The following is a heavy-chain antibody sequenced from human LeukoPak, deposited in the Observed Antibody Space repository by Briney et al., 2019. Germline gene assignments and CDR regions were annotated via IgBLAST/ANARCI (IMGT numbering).Heavy chain of an antibody. Sequence: SETLSLTGTVSGGSISSYYWSWIRQPPGKGLEWIGYIYYSGRTNYNPSLKSRVTISVDTSKNQFSLKLSSVTAADTAVYYCARHAIGYGVLNLHFDYWGQGTLVTVSS. CDR3: ARHAIGYGVLNLHFDY. V-gene: IGHV4-59*08. D-gene: IGHD4-17*01. CDR2: IYYSGRT. CDR1: GGSISSYY. J-gene: IGHJ4*02.